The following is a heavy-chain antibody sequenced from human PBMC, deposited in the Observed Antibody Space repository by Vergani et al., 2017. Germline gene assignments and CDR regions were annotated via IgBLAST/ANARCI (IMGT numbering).Heavy chain of an antibody. V-gene: IGHV3-23*01. CDR2: ISASGGST. D-gene: IGHD5-24*01. J-gene: IGHJ3*02. CDR3: ARDHRDYNNYPGTFDI. CDR1: GFTFSSYG. Sequence: EVQLLESGGGLVQPGGSLRLSCGASGFTFSSYGISWVRQAPGKGLEWVSGISASGGSTYYTDSVKGRFIISRDISKNTLYLQMSSLRADDTAVYYCARDHRDYNNYPGTFDIWGQGSMVTVSS.